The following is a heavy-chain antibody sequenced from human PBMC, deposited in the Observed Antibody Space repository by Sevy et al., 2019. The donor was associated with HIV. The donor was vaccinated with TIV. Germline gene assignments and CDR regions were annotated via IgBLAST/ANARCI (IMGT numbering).Heavy chain of an antibody. J-gene: IGHJ4*02. D-gene: IGHD2-15*01. V-gene: IGHV4-34*01. Sequence: SETLSLTCAVYGVSFSDYYWSWIRQPPGKGLEWIGEISQSGSTNYNPSLKSRVVMSLDTSNNQFSLKLTSVTAADTAVYYCARGPLFSPEYCSGGSCPTIDYWGQGTLVTVSS. CDR1: GVSFSDYY. CDR2: ISQSGST. CDR3: ARGPLFSPEYCSGGSCPTIDY.